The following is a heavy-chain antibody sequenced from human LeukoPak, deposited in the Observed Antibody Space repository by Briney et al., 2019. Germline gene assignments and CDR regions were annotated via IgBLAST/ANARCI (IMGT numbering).Heavy chain of an antibody. Sequence: GGSLRLSCAASGFTFSSYGMHWVRQAPGKGLEWVSYITNSGTTIYYADSVKGQFTISRDNAKNSLYLQMNSLRAEDTAVYYCARDGRYDILTGYFQDWGQGTLVTVSS. J-gene: IGHJ1*01. D-gene: IGHD3-9*01. CDR1: GFTFSSYG. CDR3: ARDGRYDILTGYFQD. V-gene: IGHV3-48*04. CDR2: ITNSGTTI.